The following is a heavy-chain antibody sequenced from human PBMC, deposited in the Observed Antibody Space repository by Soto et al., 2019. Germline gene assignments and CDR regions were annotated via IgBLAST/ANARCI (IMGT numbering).Heavy chain of an antibody. V-gene: IGHV3-21*01. CDR2: ISSSSSYI. CDR3: ARDRWELLPAFDI. J-gene: IGHJ3*02. D-gene: IGHD1-26*01. Sequence: RQAPGKGLEWVSSISSSSSYIYYADSVKGRFTISRDNAKNSLYLQMNSLRAEDTAVYYCARDRWELLPAFDIWGQGTMVTVSS.